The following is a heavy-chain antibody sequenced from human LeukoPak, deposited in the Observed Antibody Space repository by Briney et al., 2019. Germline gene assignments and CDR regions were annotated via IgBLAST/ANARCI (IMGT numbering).Heavy chain of an antibody. V-gene: IGHV3-7*01. CDR2: IKQDGSEK. CDR1: GFTFSSYW. J-gene: IGHJ4*02. Sequence: PGGSLRLSCAASGFTFSSYWMSWVRQAPGKGLEWVANIKQDGSEKYYVDSVKGRFTISRDNAKNSLYLQMNSLRAEDTAVYYCARVYCSGGSCYSPKKYFDYWGQGTLVTVSS. CDR3: ARVYCSGGSCYSPKKYFDY. D-gene: IGHD2-15*01.